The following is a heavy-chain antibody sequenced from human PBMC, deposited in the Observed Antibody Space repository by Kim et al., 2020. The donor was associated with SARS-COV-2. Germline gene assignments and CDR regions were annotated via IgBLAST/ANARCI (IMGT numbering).Heavy chain of an antibody. J-gene: IGHJ4*02. D-gene: IGHD1-26*01. CDR3: AGRSGSYYGYYFDY. CDR2: IYTSGST. CDR1: GGSISSGSYY. Sequence: SQTLSLTCTVSGGSISSGSYYWSWIRQPAGKGLEWIGRIYTSGSTNYNPSLKSRVTISVDTSKNQFSLKLSSVTAADTAVYYCAGRSGSYYGYYFDYWGQGTLVTVSS. V-gene: IGHV4-61*02.